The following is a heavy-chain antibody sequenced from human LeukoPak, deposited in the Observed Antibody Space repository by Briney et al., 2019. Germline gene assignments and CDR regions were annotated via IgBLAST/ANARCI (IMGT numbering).Heavy chain of an antibody. Sequence: GGSLRLSCAASGFTFSDHYMDWVRQAPGKGLEWVGRTRNKVYRYTTEYAASVKGRFTISRDDSKNSLYLQMNSLKTEDTAVYYCARVHDSSWSGSYFDYWGQGALVTVSS. V-gene: IGHV3-72*01. CDR3: ARVHDSSWSGSYFDY. J-gene: IGHJ4*02. CDR2: TRNKVYRYTT. CDR1: GFTFSDHY. D-gene: IGHD6-13*01.